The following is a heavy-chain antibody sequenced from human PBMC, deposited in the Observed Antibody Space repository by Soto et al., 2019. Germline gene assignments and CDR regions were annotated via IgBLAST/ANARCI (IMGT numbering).Heavy chain of an antibody. CDR3: ARDHCSSTSCYTPGHYYYGMDV. CDR2: ISAYNGNT. CDR1: GYTFARYG. J-gene: IGHJ6*02. Sequence: QVQLVQSGAEVKKPGASVKVSCKASGYTFARYGLSWVRQAPGQGLEWMGWISAYNGNTNYAQKFQGRVTMTTDTPTSTAYMELRSLTSDDTAVYYCARDHCSSTSCYTPGHYYYGMDVWGQGTTVTVSS. D-gene: IGHD2-2*02. V-gene: IGHV1-18*01.